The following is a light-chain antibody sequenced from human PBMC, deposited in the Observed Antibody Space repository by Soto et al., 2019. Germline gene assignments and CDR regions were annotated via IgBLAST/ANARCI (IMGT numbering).Light chain of an antibody. V-gene: IGLV1-44*01. J-gene: IGLJ2*01. CDR2: NND. CDR3: TAWDDTLNGPGVV. Sequence: QSVLTQPPSASGTPGQRGTISCSGRTSNIGSNSVNWYQQLPGTAPRLLIYNNDQRPSGVPDRFSGSKSGTAASLAISGLQSDDEADYFCTAWDDTLNGPGVVFGGGTKLTVL. CDR1: TSNIGSNS.